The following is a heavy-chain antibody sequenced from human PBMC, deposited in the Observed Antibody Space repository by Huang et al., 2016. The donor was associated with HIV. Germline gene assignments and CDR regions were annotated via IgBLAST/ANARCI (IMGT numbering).Heavy chain of an antibody. CDR3: ARLTSGWYQDY. Sequence: QVQLVQSGPEVKKPGASVKVSCQTSGYIFSNYDINWVRQATGQGLQWMGWLNPNSGKTAYGQNFQGRVTLTRSTSTGAAYMVLNSLTSQDTAVYYCARLTSGWYQDYWGQGTLVTVSS. J-gene: IGHJ4*02. CDR2: LNPNSGKT. D-gene: IGHD6-19*01. CDR1: GYIFSNYD. V-gene: IGHV1-8*01.